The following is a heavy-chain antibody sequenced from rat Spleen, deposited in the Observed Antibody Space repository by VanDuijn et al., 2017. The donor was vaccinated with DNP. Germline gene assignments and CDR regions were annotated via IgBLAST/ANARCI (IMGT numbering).Heavy chain of an antibody. J-gene: IGHJ2*01. D-gene: IGHD3-8*01. CDR2: ISYSGST. CDR3: ARGHPPRGFDC. Sequence: EVQLQESGSGLVKPSQSLSLTCSVTGYSITSNYWGWIRKFPGNKMEYVGHISYSGSTNYNPSLKSRISITRDTSKNLFFLQLNSVTTEDTATYYCARGHPPRGFDCWGQGVMVTVSS. V-gene: IGHV3-1*01. CDR1: GYSITSNY.